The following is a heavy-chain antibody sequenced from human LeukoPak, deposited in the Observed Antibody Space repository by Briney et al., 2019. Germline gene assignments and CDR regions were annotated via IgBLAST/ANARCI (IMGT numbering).Heavy chain of an antibody. D-gene: IGHD6-13*01. CDR2: IYYSGST. V-gene: IGHV4-61*01. CDR1: GGSISSSSYY. J-gene: IGHJ4*02. Sequence: SETLSLTCTVSGGSISSSSYYWGWIRQPPGKGLEWIGDIYYSGSTNYNPSLKSRVTISLDTSKNQFTLKLSSVTAADTAVYYCARDRQQLVHGYWGQGTLVTVSS. CDR3: ARDRQQLVHGY.